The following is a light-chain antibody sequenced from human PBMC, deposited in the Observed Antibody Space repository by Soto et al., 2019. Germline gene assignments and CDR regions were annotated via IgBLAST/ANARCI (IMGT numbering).Light chain of an antibody. Sequence: DIVLTQSPGTLSLSPGERATLSCRASQDVLNNYLAWFQQKPGQAPRLLIYGISTRATGIPDRFSGSGSGTHFTLTISRLEPEDFAVYYCQQFGNPPWTFGQGTKVDIX. V-gene: IGKV3-20*01. CDR3: QQFGNPPWT. J-gene: IGKJ1*01. CDR2: GIS. CDR1: QDVLNNY.